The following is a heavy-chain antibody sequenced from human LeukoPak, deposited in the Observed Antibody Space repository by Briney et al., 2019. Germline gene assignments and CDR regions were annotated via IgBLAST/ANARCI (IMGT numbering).Heavy chain of an antibody. CDR2: IRSKAYGGTT. V-gene: IGHV3-49*03. CDR3: TREEWEITGGFGP. J-gene: IGHJ5*02. CDR1: GFTFGDYA. D-gene: IGHD1-26*01. Sequence: PGGSLRLSCTASGFTFGDYATSWFRQAPGKGLEWVGFIRSKAYGGTTEYAASVKGRFTISRDDSKSIAYLQMNSLKTEDTAVYYCTREEWEITGGFGPWGQGTLVTVSS.